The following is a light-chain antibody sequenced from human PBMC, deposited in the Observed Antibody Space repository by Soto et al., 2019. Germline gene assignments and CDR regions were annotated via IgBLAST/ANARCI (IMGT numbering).Light chain of an antibody. CDR3: QKYNSAPKT. J-gene: IGKJ1*01. Sequence: DIQMTQSPSSLSASVGDRVTIICRASQGISNYLAWYQQKPGKVPKLLSYAASTLQSGVPTRFSGSGSGTDFTLTISSLQPEDVATYYCQKYNSAPKTFGQGTKVEIK. V-gene: IGKV1-27*01. CDR2: AAS. CDR1: QGISNY.